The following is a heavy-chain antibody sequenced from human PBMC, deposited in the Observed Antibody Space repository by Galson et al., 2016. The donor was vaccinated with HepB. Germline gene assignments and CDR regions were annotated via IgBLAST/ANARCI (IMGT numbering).Heavy chain of an antibody. D-gene: IGHD6-19*01. CDR2: ISGSGSFT. V-gene: IGHV3-23*01. CDR3: AKDPGRGSGWFFFDS. J-gene: IGHJ4*02. Sequence: SLRLSCAASGFTFSSYTMSWVRQAPGMGLEWVSSISGSGSFTYFADSVKGRFTISRDNSKNTLYLQMNSLRAEGTATYYCAKDPGRGSGWFFFDSWGQGTLVTVSS. CDR1: GFTFSSYT.